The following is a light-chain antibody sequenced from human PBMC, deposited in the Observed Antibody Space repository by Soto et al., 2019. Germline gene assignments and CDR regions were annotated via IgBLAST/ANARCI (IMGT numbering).Light chain of an antibody. J-gene: IGKJ5*01. CDR1: QDIRGA. Sequence: AIPLTQSPSSLSASVGDRVTITCRASQDIRGALAWYQQKPGKAPKLLLYDVSTLKSGVPSRFSGSRSGTDFTLTISSLQPVDFAPYYSHQFNSYPITFGQGKR. CDR3: HQFNSYPIT. CDR2: DVS. V-gene: IGKV1-13*02.